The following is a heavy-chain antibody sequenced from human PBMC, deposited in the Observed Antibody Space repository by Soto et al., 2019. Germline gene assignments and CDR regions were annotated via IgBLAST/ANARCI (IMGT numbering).Heavy chain of an antibody. D-gene: IGHD3-3*01. CDR2: ISYDGSNK. V-gene: IGHV3-30*18. Sequence: QVQLVESGGGVVQPGRSLRLSCAASGFTFSSYGMHWVRQAPGKGLEWVAVISYDGSNKYYADSVKGRFTISRDNSKNTLDLQMNSLRAEDTAVYYCAKGYDFWSGYYVFDYWGQGTLVTVSS. CDR3: AKGYDFWSGYYVFDY. J-gene: IGHJ4*02. CDR1: GFTFSSYG.